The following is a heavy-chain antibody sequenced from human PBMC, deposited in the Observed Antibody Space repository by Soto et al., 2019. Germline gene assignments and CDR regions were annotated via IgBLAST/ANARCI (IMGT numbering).Heavy chain of an antibody. Sequence: QVQLLQSGAEVKKPGASVKVSCKASGYTFTSYGSSWVRQAPGQGLEWMGWISDYNGNTNYAQKHQGSVTMTTETYTSTDYMALRRMRSDDTAVYYCARAPAVAAFDYWGQGTLVTVSS. CDR1: GYTFTSYG. D-gene: IGHD6-19*01. CDR3: ARAPAVAAFDY. J-gene: IGHJ4*02. CDR2: ISDYNGNT. V-gene: IGHV1-18*01.